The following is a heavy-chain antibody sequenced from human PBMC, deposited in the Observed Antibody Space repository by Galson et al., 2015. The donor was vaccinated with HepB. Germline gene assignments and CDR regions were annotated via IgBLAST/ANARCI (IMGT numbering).Heavy chain of an antibody. Sequence: SVKVSCKASGYTFTSYDISWVRQATGQGLEWMGWMNPNSGNTGYAQKLQGRVTMTRNTSISTAYMELSSLRSEDTAVYYCARRGLYSGYVRWGQGTLVTVSS. CDR1: GYTFTSYD. CDR2: MNPNSGNT. CDR3: ARRGLYSGYVR. D-gene: IGHD5-12*01. V-gene: IGHV1-8*01. J-gene: IGHJ4*02.